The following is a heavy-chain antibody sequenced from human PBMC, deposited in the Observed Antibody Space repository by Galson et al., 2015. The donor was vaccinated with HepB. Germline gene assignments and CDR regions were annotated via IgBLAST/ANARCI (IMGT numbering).Heavy chain of an antibody. CDR3: AASTGYCSSTSCYTVWYFDL. Sequence: SVKVSCKASGFTFTSSAMQWVRQARGQRLEWIGWIVVGSGNTNYAQKFQERVTITRDMSTSTAYMELSSLRSEDTAVYYCAASTGYCSSTSCYTVWYFDLWGRGTLVTVSS. CDR2: IVVGSGNT. D-gene: IGHD2-2*02. CDR1: GFTFTSSA. V-gene: IGHV1-58*02. J-gene: IGHJ2*01.